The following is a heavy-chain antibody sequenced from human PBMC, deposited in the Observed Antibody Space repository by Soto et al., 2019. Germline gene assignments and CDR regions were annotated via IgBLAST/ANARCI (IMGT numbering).Heavy chain of an antibody. Sequence: SETLSLTCAVYGGSFSGYYWSWIRQPPGKGLECIGEVKDSGSTTYNPSLKSRVTISVDTSKNQFSLKLSSVTAADTAVYYCARAYCSSTNCHFFFDSWGQGTLVTVSS. J-gene: IGHJ4*02. V-gene: IGHV4-34*01. CDR3: ARAYCSSTNCHFFFDS. D-gene: IGHD2-2*01. CDR1: GGSFSGYY. CDR2: VKDSGST.